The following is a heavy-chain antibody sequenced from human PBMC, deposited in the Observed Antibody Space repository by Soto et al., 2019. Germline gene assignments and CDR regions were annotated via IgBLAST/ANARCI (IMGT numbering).Heavy chain of an antibody. Sequence: GGSLRLSCAASGFTFSSYAMSWVRQAPGKGLEWVSAISGSGGSTYYADSVKGRFTISRDNSKNTLYLQMNSLRAEDTAVYYCAKGGYDFWSGYRAFDIWGQGTMVTVS. D-gene: IGHD3-3*01. V-gene: IGHV3-23*01. CDR2: ISGSGGST. J-gene: IGHJ3*02. CDR1: GFTFSSYA. CDR3: AKGGYDFWSGYRAFDI.